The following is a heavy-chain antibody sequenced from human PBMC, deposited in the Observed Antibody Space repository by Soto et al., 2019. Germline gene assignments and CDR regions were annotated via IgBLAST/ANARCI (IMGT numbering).Heavy chain of an antibody. V-gene: IGHV1-69*06. J-gene: IGHJ4*02. D-gene: IGHD3-10*01. CDR2: IVPVFGTL. CDR3: AGVASGSTWYYFDY. Sequence: QLQLVQSGAEVKKPGSSVRVSCKASGDTFTKYAISWLRQAPGQGLEWMGGIVPVFGTLNHAQRFKGRVTITADKSTSTSYVELTSLTAEDPAVYYCAGVASGSTWYYFDYWGQGTLVTVSS. CDR1: GDTFTKYA.